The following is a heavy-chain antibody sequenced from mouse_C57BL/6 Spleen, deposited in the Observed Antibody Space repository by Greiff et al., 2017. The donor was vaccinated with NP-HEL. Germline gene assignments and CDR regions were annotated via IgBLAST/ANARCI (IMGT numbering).Heavy chain of an antibody. D-gene: IGHD1-1*01. Sequence: QVQLQQSGPELVKPGASVKISCKASGYAFSSSWMNWVKQRPGKGLEWIGRIYPGDGDTNYNGKFKGKATLTADKSSSTAYMQLSSLTSEDSAVYFCASDYYGTNYFDYWGQGTTLTVSS. CDR2: IYPGDGDT. J-gene: IGHJ2*01. CDR1: GYAFSSSW. CDR3: ASDYYGTNYFDY. V-gene: IGHV1-82*01.